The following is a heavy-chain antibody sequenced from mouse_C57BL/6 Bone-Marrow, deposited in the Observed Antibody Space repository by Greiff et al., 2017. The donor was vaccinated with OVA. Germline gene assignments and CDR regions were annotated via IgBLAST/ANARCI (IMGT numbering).Heavy chain of an antibody. V-gene: IGHV1-15*01. D-gene: IGHD2-4*01. CDR1: GYTFTDYE. J-gene: IGHJ3*01. CDR2: IDPETGGT. Sequence: VQLQQSGAELVRPGASVTLSCKASGYTFTDYEMHWVKQTPVHGLEWIGAIDPETGGTAYNQKFKGKAILPADNSTSTAFLELSSLTSEDSAVYYCTRDDFVSPWFAYWGQGTLVTVSA. CDR3: TRDDFVSPWFAY.